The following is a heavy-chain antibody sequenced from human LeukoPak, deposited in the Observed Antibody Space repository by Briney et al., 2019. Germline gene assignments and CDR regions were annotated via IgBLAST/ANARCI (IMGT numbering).Heavy chain of an antibody. Sequence: SETLSLTCTVSGDSISDYYWSWIRQPPGKGLEWIGYVHYTGRTDYNPSLKSRVTISIDTSKNQFSLRLSSVTAADTAVYYCARDSLTGAAVGYFDYWGQGTLVTVSS. CDR1: GDSISDYY. D-gene: IGHD1-14*01. CDR2: VHYTGRT. J-gene: IGHJ4*02. CDR3: ARDSLTGAAVGYFDY. V-gene: IGHV4-59*01.